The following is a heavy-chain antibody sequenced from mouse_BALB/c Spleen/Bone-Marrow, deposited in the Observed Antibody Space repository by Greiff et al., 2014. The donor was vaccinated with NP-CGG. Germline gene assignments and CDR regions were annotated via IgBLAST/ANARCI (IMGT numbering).Heavy chain of an antibody. CDR2: ISTYSGNT. Sequence: VQLQQSGPELVRPGVSVKISCKGSGYKFTDYAMHWVKQRHAKSLEWIGLISTYSGNTHYNQKFKGKATMTVDKSSSTAYMELARLTSEDSAIYYCARNFYGSAYFDFWGQGSTLTVSS. J-gene: IGHJ2*01. D-gene: IGHD1-1*01. V-gene: IGHV1-67*01. CDR1: GYKFTDYA. CDR3: ARNFYGSAYFDF.